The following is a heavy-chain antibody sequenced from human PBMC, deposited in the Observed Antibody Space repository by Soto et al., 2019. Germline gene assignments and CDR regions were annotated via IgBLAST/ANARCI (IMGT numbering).Heavy chain of an antibody. CDR1: GGTFSSYA. Sequence: QVQLVQSGAEVKKPGSSVKVSCKASGGTFSSYAISWVRQAPGQGLEWMGGIIPIFGTANYAQKFQGRVTILADETTSTAYMEVSSLRSEDTAVYYCAIYATYYYDSSGSLYWYFDLWGRGTLVAVSS. V-gene: IGHV1-69*01. J-gene: IGHJ2*01. CDR3: AIYATYYYDSSGSLYWYFDL. CDR2: IIPIFGTA. D-gene: IGHD3-22*01.